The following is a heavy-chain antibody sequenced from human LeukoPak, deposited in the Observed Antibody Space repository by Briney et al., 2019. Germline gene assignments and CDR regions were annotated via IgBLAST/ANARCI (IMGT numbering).Heavy chain of an antibody. Sequence: GGSVRLSCAASGFNFSPYDMHWVRQSTGNGLEWVSAIGTAGDAYYTDSVRGRFTISRDNSKNTLYLQMNSLRAEDTAVYYCARGYDYGDYGVVEWGQGTLVSVSS. CDR1: GFNFSPYD. V-gene: IGHV3-13*01. J-gene: IGHJ4*02. CDR3: ARGYDYGDYGVVE. D-gene: IGHD4-17*01. CDR2: IGTAGDA.